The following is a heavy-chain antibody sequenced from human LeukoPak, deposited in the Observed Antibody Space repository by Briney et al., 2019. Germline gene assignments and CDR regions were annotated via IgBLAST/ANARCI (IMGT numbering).Heavy chain of an antibody. CDR1: GGSISLSYYY. D-gene: IGHD3-10*01. Sequence: PSETLSLTCSVSGGSISLSYYYWGWIRQPPGKGLEWIGYIYYSGSTNYNPSLKSRVTISVDTSKNQFSLKLSSVTAADTAVYYCARDRYGSIDYWGQGTLVTVSS. CDR2: IYYSGST. V-gene: IGHV4-61*01. CDR3: ARDRYGSIDY. J-gene: IGHJ4*02.